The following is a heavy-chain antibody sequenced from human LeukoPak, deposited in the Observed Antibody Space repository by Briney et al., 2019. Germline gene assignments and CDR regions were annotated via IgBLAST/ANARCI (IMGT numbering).Heavy chain of an antibody. CDR1: GYTFTSYY. V-gene: IGHV1-3*01. D-gene: IGHD3-10*01. J-gene: IGHJ5*02. CDR2: INAGNGNT. CDR3: ARASLLWFGELSSWFDP. Sequence: ASVKVSCKASGYTFTSYYMHWVRQAPGQRLEWMGWINAGNGNTKYSQKFQGRVTITRDTSASTAYMELSSLRSEDTAVYYCARASLLWFGELSSWFDPWGQGTLVTVSS.